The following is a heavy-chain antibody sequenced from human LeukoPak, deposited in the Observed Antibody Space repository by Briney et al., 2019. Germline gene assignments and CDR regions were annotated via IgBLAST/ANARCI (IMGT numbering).Heavy chain of an antibody. V-gene: IGHV3-30-3*01. CDR3: ARDANFGYDAFDL. Sequence: GGSLRLSCAASGFTFSSYAMHWVRQAPGKGLEWVAVISYDGSNKYYADSVKGRLTISRDNSKNTLYLQMNSLRAEDTAVYYCARDANFGYDAFDLWGQGTMVTVSS. CDR1: GFTFSSYA. D-gene: IGHD3-10*01. CDR2: ISYDGSNK. J-gene: IGHJ3*01.